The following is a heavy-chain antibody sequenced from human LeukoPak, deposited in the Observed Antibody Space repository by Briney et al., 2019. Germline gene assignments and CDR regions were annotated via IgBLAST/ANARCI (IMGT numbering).Heavy chain of an antibody. V-gene: IGHV3-9*01. CDR2: ISWNSDLI. CDR1: GFTFDDYA. CDR3: AKGRDYYDSSGPGYFQH. Sequence: GRSLRLSCAASGFTFDDYAMHWVRQAPGKGLEWVSGISWNSDLIGYADSVKGRFTISRDNAKNSLYLQMNSLRAEDTALYYCAKGRDYYDSSGPGYFQHWGQGTLVTVSS. D-gene: IGHD3-22*01. J-gene: IGHJ1*01.